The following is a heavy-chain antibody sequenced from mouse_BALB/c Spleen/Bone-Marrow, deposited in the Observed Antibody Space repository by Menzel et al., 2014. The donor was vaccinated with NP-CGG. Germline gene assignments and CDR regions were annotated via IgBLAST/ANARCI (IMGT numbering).Heavy chain of an antibody. CDR2: INPSNGGT. Sequence: QVQLKESGAELVKPGASVKLSCKASGYTFTSYYMYWVKQRPGQGPEWIGDINPSNGGTNFNEKFKSKATLTVDKSSSTAYMQLSSLTSEDSAVYYCTRSYYGNYFDVWGAGTTVTVSS. J-gene: IGHJ1*01. CDR1: GYTFTSYY. CDR3: TRSYYGNYFDV. V-gene: IGHV1S81*02. D-gene: IGHD2-1*01.